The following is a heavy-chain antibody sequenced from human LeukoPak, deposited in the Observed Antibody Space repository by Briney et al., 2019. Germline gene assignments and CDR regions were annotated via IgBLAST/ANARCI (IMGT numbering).Heavy chain of an antibody. CDR1: GYTFTGYY. CDR2: INPKSGGT. J-gene: IGHJ4*02. Sequence: GASVKVSCKASGYTFTGYYIHWVRQAPGQGLEWMGWINPKSGGTNYAQKFQGRVTMTRDTSISTAYMELSRLRSDDTAVYYCARDKDSYDFDYWGQGTLVTVSS. CDR3: ARDKDSYDFDY. V-gene: IGHV1-2*02. D-gene: IGHD5-18*01.